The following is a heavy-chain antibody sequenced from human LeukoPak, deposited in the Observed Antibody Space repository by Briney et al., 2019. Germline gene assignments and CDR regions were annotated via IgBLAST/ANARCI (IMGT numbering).Heavy chain of an antibody. D-gene: IGHD3-22*01. Sequence: GGSLRLSCAASGFTFSSYNMGWVRQAPGKGLEWVANIKQDGSEKYYVDSVKGRFTISRDNAKNSLYLQMNSLRAEDTAVYYCARDRSMVTYDDSSGYKPFDPWGQGTLVTVSS. CDR2: IKQDGSEK. V-gene: IGHV3-7*01. CDR3: ARDRSMVTYDDSSGYKPFDP. CDR1: GFTFSSYN. J-gene: IGHJ5*02.